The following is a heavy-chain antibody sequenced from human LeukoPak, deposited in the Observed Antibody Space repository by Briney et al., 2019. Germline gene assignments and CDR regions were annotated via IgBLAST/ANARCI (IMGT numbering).Heavy chain of an antibody. CDR1: GFTFSSYW. CDR3: ARGGGTMVRGERRPTYYYYYYMDV. J-gene: IGHJ6*03. Sequence: PGGSLRLSCAASGFTFSSYWMHWVRQAPGKGLVWVSRINSDGSSTSYADSVKGRFTISRDNAKNSLYLQMNSLRAEDTAVYYCARGGGTMVRGERRPTYYYYYYMDVWGKGTTVTISS. V-gene: IGHV3-74*01. CDR2: INSDGSST. D-gene: IGHD3-10*01.